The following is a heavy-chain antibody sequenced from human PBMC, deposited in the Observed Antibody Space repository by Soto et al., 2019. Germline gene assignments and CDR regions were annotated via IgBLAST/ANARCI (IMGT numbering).Heavy chain of an antibody. D-gene: IGHD1-26*01. CDR2: IWADGSQS. CDR3: TTDVGSGPFEY. Sequence: QVQLVESGGDVVQPGTSLRLSCAASGLTFNKYGMHWVRQAPGKGLEWVAVIWADGSQSYHADSVQGRFIISRDNSENTLYLQMNSLRVEDTAMYYCTTDVGSGPFEYWGQGTLVTVSS. J-gene: IGHJ4*02. CDR1: GLTFNKYG. V-gene: IGHV3-33*01.